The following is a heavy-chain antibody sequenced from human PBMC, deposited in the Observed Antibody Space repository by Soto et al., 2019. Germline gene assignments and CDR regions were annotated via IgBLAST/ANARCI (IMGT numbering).Heavy chain of an antibody. CDR1: GGSVDRVGYY. CDR3: ARVPYNYSDSRNEAFDI. CDR2: TYLSGST. D-gene: IGHD3-22*01. J-gene: IGHJ3*02. V-gene: IGHV4-31*03. Sequence: SETLSLTCTLAGGSVDRVGYYWGWIRQHPGKGLEVIGHTYLSGSTNYNPSLKSRVTSSVDTSKNQFSLRLSSVTAADTAVDFCARVPYNYSDSRNEAFDIWGQGTMVTVSS.